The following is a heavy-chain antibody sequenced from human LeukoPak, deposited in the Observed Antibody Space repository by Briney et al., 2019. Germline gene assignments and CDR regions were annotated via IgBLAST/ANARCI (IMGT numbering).Heavy chain of an antibody. CDR2: ISYDGSNK. V-gene: IGHV3-30-3*01. Sequence: GGSLRLSCAASGFTFSSYAMHWVRQAPGKGLEWVAVISYDGSNKYYADSVKGRFTISRDNSKNTLYLQMNSLRAEDTAVYYCAKSVVVITFRFDDWGQGALVTVSS. D-gene: IGHD2-15*01. CDR3: AKSVVVITFRFDD. CDR1: GFTFSSYA. J-gene: IGHJ4*02.